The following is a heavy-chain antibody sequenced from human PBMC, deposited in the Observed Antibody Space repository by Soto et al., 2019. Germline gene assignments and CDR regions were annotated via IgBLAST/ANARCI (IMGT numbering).Heavy chain of an antibody. CDR2: IRSKAYGGTT. Sequence: PGGFLRLSCTASGFTFGDYAMSWYRQAPGKGLEWVGFIRSKAYGGTTEYAASVKGRFTISRDDSKSIAYLQMNSLKTEDTAVYYCTRDGYDILTGYYSLDCWGQGTLVTVSS. D-gene: IGHD3-9*01. CDR1: GFTFGDYA. J-gene: IGHJ4*02. CDR3: TRDGYDILTGYYSLDC. V-gene: IGHV3-49*03.